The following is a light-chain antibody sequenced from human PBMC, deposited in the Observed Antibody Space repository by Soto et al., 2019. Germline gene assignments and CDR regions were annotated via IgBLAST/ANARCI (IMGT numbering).Light chain of an antibody. Sequence: EIVLTQSPVTLSLSPGERATLSCRASQTVSNQLAWYQHKPGQTPRLLIYDTSTRATGVPTRFSGSRSGAEFTLTINSLQSEDFAVYYCQPYNNWPLTFGGGTKVDI. V-gene: IGKV3-15*01. CDR2: DTS. CDR3: QPYNNWPLT. J-gene: IGKJ4*01. CDR1: QTVSNQ.